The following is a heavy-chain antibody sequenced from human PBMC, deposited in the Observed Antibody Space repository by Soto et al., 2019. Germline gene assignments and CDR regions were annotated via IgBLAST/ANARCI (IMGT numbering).Heavy chain of an antibody. Sequence: SETLSLTCTVSGGSLSSYYWSWIRQPPGKGLEWIGYIYYSGSTNYNLSLKSRVTISVDTSKNQFSLKLSSVTAADTAVYYCAREGDYPAFDIWGQGTMVTVSS. CDR3: AREGDYPAFDI. V-gene: IGHV4-59*01. J-gene: IGHJ3*02. D-gene: IGHD4-17*01. CDR1: GGSLSSYY. CDR2: IYYSGST.